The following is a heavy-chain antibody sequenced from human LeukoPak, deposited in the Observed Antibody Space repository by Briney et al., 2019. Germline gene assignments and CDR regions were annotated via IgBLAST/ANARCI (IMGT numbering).Heavy chain of an antibody. CDR3: AKDPPSGYCSGGTCNDSPFDS. CDR1: GFTFSNYA. Sequence: GGSPRLSYAASGFTFSNYAITWVRQAPGKGLEWVSLITGGADITYYADSVKGRFTISRDNSKNMLFLQMNSLRVEDTAVYYCAKDPPSGYCSGGTCNDSPFDSWGQGTLVTVSS. J-gene: IGHJ4*02. D-gene: IGHD2-15*01. V-gene: IGHV3-23*01. CDR2: ITGGADIT.